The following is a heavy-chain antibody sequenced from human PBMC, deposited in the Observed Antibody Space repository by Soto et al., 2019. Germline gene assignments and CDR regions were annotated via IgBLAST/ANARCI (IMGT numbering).Heavy chain of an antibody. CDR2: IWFDGSKK. CDR1: GFTFRNYA. V-gene: IGHV3-33*08. CDR3: ARAHTMMILDRFDP. J-gene: IGHJ5*02. Sequence: GGSLDLSCTASGFTFRNYAIQWVRQAPGKGLEWLAVIWFDGSKKYYADSVKGRFTISRDNSKNTVYLDMNSLTADDSGVFYCARAHTMMILDRFDPWGHGTLVTVSS. D-gene: IGHD3-22*01.